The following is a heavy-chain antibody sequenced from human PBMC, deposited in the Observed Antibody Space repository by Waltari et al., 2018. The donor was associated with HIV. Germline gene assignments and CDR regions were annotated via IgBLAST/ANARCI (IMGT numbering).Heavy chain of an antibody. Sequence: QVQLVESGGGVVQPGGSLSVSGEGSGFSVISYSMHWVRRAPGKGLEWVAVMSHDGRKEYYADSVKGRFTISRENSKNTLYLEMNSLRVEDTAVYFCARSWYYDSSPYGMDIWGQGTTVTVSS. CDR2: MSHDGRKE. V-gene: IGHV3-30*01. J-gene: IGHJ6*02. CDR1: GFSVISYS. CDR3: ARSWYYDSSPYGMDI. D-gene: IGHD3-22*01.